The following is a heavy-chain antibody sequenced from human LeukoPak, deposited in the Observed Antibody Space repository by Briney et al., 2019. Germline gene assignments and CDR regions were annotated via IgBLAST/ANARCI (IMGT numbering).Heavy chain of an antibody. CDR1: GFTFSSYG. V-gene: IGHV3-23*01. CDR3: AKGITIFGMVIDFLDY. D-gene: IGHD3-3*01. Sequence: GGSLRLSCVASGFTFSSYGMTWVRQAPGKGLEWVSAISGSGGSTYYEDSVRGRLTISRDNSKNTLYLQMNSLRAEDTAVYYCAKGITIFGMVIDFLDYWGQGTLVTVSS. CDR2: ISGSGGST. J-gene: IGHJ4*02.